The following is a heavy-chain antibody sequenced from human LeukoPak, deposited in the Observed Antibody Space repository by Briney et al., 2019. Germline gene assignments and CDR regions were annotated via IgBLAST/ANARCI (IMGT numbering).Heavy chain of an antibody. Sequence: GASVKVSCKASGYTFSNYGISWVRQAPGQGLEWMGGIIPIFGTANYAQKFQGRVTITADESTSTAYMELSSLRSEDTAVYYCARHYDSTSFPRFDYWGQGTLVTVSS. V-gene: IGHV1-69*13. CDR2: IIPIFGTA. CDR1: GYTFSNYG. D-gene: IGHD3-22*01. CDR3: ARHYDSTSFPRFDY. J-gene: IGHJ4*02.